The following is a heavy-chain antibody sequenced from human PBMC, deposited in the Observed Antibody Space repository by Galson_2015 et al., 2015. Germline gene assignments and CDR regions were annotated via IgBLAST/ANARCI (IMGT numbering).Heavy chain of an antibody. CDR3: ASGGVAGTRSAFDI. CDR1: GFTFSDYY. J-gene: IGHJ3*02. CDR2: ISSSGGTI. D-gene: IGHD6-19*01. V-gene: IGHV3-11*01. Sequence: SLRLSCAASGFTFSDYYMSWIRQAPGKGLEWVSYISSSGGTIYYADSVKGRFTISRDNAKNSLYLQMNSLRAEDTAVYYCASGGVAGTRSAFDIWGQGTMVTVSS.